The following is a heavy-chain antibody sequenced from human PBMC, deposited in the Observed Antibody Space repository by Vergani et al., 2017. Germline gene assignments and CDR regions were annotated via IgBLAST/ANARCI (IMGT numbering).Heavy chain of an antibody. J-gene: IGHJ2*01. V-gene: IGHV3-74*01. CDR1: GFTFSSYW. D-gene: IGHD1-14*01. Sequence: EVQLVESGGGLVQPGGSLRLSCAASGFTFSSYWMHWVRQAPGKGLVWVSRINSDGSSTSYADSVKGRFTISRDNAKNTLYLQMNSLRAEDTAVYYCVRPDRRGGSDWYFDLWGRGTLVTVSS. CDR2: INSDGSST. CDR3: VRPDRRGGSDWYFDL.